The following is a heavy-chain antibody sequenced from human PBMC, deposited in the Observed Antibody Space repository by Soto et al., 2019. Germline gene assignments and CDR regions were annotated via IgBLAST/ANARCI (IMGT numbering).Heavy chain of an antibody. V-gene: IGHV2-5*02. CDR1: GFSLSTSGVG. CDR3: AHRQGGRGNYHQTNFDY. Sequence: QITLKESGPPLVKPTQTLTLTCTFSGFSLSTSGVGVGWIRQPPGKALEWLALIYWDDDKRYSPSLKSRLTITKDTSKNQVVLTMTNMDPVDTATYYCAHRQGGRGNYHQTNFDYWGQGTLVTVSS. D-gene: IGHD1-7*01. J-gene: IGHJ4*02. CDR2: IYWDDDK.